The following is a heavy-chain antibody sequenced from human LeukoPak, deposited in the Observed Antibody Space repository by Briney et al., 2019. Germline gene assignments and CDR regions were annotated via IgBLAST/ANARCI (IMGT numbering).Heavy chain of an antibody. Sequence: SETLSLTCTVYGGSFSGYYWSWIRQPPGKGLEWIGEINHSGSINYNSSLKSRVTISVDTSKNQFSLKLSSVTAADTAVYYCASEVPASIDYFQHWGQGTLVTVSS. CDR3: ASEVPASIDYFQH. D-gene: IGHD2-2*02. CDR2: INHSGSI. V-gene: IGHV4-34*01. CDR1: GGSFSGYY. J-gene: IGHJ1*01.